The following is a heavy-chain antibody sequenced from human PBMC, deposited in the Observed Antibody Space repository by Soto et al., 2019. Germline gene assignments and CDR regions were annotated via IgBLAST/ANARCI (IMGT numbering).Heavy chain of an antibody. J-gene: IGHJ4*02. CDR3: AALKRIVAGDY. CDR1: GDSVSSDRYY. D-gene: IGHD1-26*01. V-gene: IGHV4-61*03. Sequence: QVQLQESGPGLVKPSETLSLNCTISGDSVSSDRYYWSWIRQPPGKGLEWIGYIYDSESTNPSHKSRVTMSADTSRNHFSLNLSSVTAADTAVYYCAALKRIVAGDYWGQGALVSVSS. CDR2: IYDSEST.